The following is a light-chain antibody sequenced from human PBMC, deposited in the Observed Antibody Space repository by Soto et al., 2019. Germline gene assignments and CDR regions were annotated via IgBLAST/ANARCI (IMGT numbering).Light chain of an antibody. CDR2: LGS. CDR3: QQYGSSLT. V-gene: IGKV2-28*01. J-gene: IGKJ4*01. CDR1: QGLLHSNGYDY. Sequence: DVVMTQSPLSLPVTLGQPASISCRSSQGLLHSNGYDYLDWYLQKPGQSPQLLIYLGSNRASGVPDRFSGSGSGTDFTLTISRLEPEDSAVYYCQQYGSSLTFGGGTKVDIK.